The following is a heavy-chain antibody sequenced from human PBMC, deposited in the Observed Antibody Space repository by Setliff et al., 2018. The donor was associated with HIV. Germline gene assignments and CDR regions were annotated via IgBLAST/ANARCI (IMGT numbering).Heavy chain of an antibody. J-gene: IGHJ6*04. CDR1: GGSFSGYY. D-gene: IGHD3-22*01. V-gene: IGHV4-34*01. CDR2: INHSGST. Sequence: SETLSLTCAVYGGSFSGYYWSWIRQSPGKGLEWIGEINHSGSTKYNPSLKSRVTISVDTSKNQFSLKLSSVTAADTAVYYCARHVGDDYDSHAVWGKGTMVTVSS. CDR3: ARHVGDDYDSHAV.